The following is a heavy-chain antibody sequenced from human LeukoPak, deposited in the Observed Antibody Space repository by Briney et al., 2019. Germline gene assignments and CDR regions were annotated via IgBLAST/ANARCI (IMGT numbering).Heavy chain of an antibody. Sequence: ASVKVSCKASGYTFTSYYMHWVRQAPGQGLEWMGIINPSGGSTSYAQKFQGRVTMTRDMSTSTVYMELSSLRSEDTAVYYCARLGYSYGYYFDYWAREPWSPSPQ. CDR3: ARLGYSYGYYFDY. CDR2: INPSGGST. J-gene: IGHJ4*02. V-gene: IGHV1-46*01. D-gene: IGHD5-18*01. CDR1: GYTFTSYY.